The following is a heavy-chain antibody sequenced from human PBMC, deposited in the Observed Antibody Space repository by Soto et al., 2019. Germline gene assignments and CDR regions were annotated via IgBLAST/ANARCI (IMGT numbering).Heavy chain of an antibody. D-gene: IGHD3-22*01. CDR1: GGSISSYY. J-gene: IGHJ3*02. CDR3: ARGYYYDSSGYPMAFDI. V-gene: IGHV4-59*01. Sequence: SETLSLTCTVSGGSISSYYWSWIRQPPGKGLEWIGYIYYSGSTNYNPSLKSRVTISVDTSKNQFSLKLSSVTAADTAVYYCARGYYYDSSGYPMAFDIWGQGTMVTVSS. CDR2: IYYSGST.